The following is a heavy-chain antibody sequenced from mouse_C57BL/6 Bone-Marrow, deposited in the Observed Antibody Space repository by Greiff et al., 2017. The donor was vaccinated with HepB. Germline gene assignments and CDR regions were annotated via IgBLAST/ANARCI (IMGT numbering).Heavy chain of an antibody. J-gene: IGHJ3*01. Sequence: VQLQQSGAELVRPGASVKLSCTASGFNIKDDYMHWVRQRPEQGLEWIGWIDPENGDTEYASKFQGKAPITADTSSNTAYLQLSSLTSEDTAVYYCTTDDYEGFAYWGQGTLVTVSA. CDR3: TTDDYEGFAY. D-gene: IGHD2-4*01. CDR2: IDPENGDT. V-gene: IGHV14-4*01. CDR1: GFNIKDDY.